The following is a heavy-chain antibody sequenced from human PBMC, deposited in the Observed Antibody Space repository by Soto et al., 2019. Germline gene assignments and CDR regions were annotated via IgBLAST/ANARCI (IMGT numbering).Heavy chain of an antibody. CDR3: ARVATMGRGVLSRCLDV. CDR2: ITAYNGKT. D-gene: IGHD3-10*01. J-gene: IGHJ6*02. V-gene: IGHV1-18*04. Sequence: SVKVSCKASGYPFPIYGISWVRQAPGQGLEWMGWITAYNGKTNYAQKQQGRVTTTTDTSTSTAYMELRSLRSDDTAVYYCARVATMGRGVLSRCLDVWGQWTTVTVSS. CDR1: GYPFPIYG.